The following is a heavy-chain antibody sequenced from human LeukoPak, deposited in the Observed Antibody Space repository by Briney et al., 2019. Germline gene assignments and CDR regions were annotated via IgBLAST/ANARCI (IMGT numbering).Heavy chain of an antibody. CDR3: VRGLGDV. V-gene: IGHV3-74*01. CDR2: INNDGKLV. CDR1: GFIFRNYW. Sequence: PGGSLRLSCSASGFIFRNYWMHWVRQAPGKGPVWVSRINNDGKLVAYADSVKGRFTISRDSAKDTVFLQMNSLRVEDTPLYYCVRGLGDVWGKGTLVTVSS. D-gene: IGHD4-11*01. J-gene: IGHJ6*04.